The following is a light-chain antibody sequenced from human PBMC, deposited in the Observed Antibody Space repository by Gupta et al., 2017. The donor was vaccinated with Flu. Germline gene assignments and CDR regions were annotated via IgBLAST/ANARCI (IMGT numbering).Light chain of an antibody. V-gene: IGKV3-15*01. CDR2: GAS. CDR1: RSVGTN. J-gene: IGKJ3*01. CDR3: QQYEEWPST. Sequence: EILMTQSPGTLSVSPGERATLSCRAGRSVGTNVAWYQQKPGQAPRLLIFGASTRATGAPARFSGRGSGTDFTLTISSLQSDDFAVYHCQQYEEWPSTFGPGTKLDLK.